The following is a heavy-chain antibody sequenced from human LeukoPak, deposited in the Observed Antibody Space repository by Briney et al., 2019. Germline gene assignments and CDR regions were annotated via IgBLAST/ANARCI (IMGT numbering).Heavy chain of an antibody. CDR2: INSDGSST. CDR1: GFTFSSYW. Sequence: RGSLRLSCAASGFTFSSYWMHWVRQAPGKGLVWVSRINSDGSSTSYADSVKGRFTISRDNAKNTLYPQMNSLRAEDTAVYYCARDGQWLCFDYWGQGTLVTVSS. D-gene: IGHD6-19*01. J-gene: IGHJ4*02. CDR3: ARDGQWLCFDY. V-gene: IGHV3-74*01.